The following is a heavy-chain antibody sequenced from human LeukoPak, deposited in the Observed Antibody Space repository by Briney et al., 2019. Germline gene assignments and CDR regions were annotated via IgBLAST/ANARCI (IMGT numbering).Heavy chain of an antibody. V-gene: IGHV4-30-2*02. D-gene: IGHD3-3*01. Sequence: TSETLSLTCAVSGGSISSGGYSWSWIRQPPGKGLEWIGYIYHSGSTNYNPSLKSRVTISVDTSKNQFSLKLSSVTAADTAVYYCARLGVLRFLEWPNYGMDVWGQGTTVTVSS. CDR1: GGSISSGGYS. CDR2: IYHSGST. J-gene: IGHJ6*02. CDR3: ARLGVLRFLEWPNYGMDV.